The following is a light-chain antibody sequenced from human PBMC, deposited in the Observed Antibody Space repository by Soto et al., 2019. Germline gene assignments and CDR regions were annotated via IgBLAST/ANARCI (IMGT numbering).Light chain of an antibody. V-gene: IGLV1-44*01. CDR2: SDN. Sequence: AVPIKPPSASGTHGERVGISCSGSSSNIGTYSVSWYQQFPGTAPRLLIYSDNQRPSGVPDRFSASKSGASASLAISGLQSEDEADFYCAAWDDSLNGCVFGTGTKVTVL. J-gene: IGLJ1*01. CDR1: SSNIGTYS. CDR3: AAWDDSLNGCV.